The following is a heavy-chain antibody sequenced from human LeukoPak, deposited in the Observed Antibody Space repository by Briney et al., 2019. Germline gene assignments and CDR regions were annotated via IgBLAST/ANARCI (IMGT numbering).Heavy chain of an antibody. Sequence: GASVKVSCKASGGTFSSYAISWVRQAPGQGLEWMGGIIPIFGTANYAQKFQGRVTITADESTSTAYMELSSLRSEDTAVYYCARDIYDSSGSDAFDIWGQGTMVTVSS. CDR1: GGTFSSYA. CDR3: ARDIYDSSGSDAFDI. V-gene: IGHV1-69*13. D-gene: IGHD3-22*01. J-gene: IGHJ3*02. CDR2: IIPIFGTA.